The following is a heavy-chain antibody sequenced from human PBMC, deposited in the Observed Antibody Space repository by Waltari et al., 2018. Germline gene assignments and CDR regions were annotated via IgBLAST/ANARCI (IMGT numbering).Heavy chain of an antibody. Sequence: QLQLQESGPGLVKPSETLSPPCTASGASINRGSYYWGWIRQPPGKGLAWIGSVYHSWSISSDGRTYQNPSLKGRVTISLDTSKNQFSLNLDSVTAADTAVYYCARDEEFFRHWGPGTLVTVSS. CDR1: GASINRGSYY. V-gene: IGHV4-39*02. CDR2: VYHSWSISSDGRT. CDR3: ARDEEFFRH. J-gene: IGHJ1*01.